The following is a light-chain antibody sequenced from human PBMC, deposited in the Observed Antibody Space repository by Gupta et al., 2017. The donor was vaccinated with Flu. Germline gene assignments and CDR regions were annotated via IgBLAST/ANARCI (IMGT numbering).Light chain of an antibody. Sequence: PVTLGQPASISCWSSLIFVYNNGINYLHWLQQMPAQSPRRLIYEGSKRDSGVPGRFSGGGADTDFALKSSRGEDEDVGVYFCRLGTHPWTFGQGTKLEI. CDR3: RLGTHPWT. V-gene: IGKV2-30*01. CDR1: LIFVYNNGINY. J-gene: IGKJ2*02. CDR2: EGS.